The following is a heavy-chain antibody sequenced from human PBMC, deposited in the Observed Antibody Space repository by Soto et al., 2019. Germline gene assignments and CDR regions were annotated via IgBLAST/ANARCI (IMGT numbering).Heavy chain of an antibody. D-gene: IGHD3-22*01. V-gene: IGHV4-59*01. CDR3: ARGYYDTSDYYQFFDY. J-gene: IGHJ4*02. CDR1: GDSMSGYY. Sequence: SETLSLTCTVSGDSMSGYYWSWIRQFPGKGLEWIGYIHYSGSTNYNPSLKSRVTISLDTSKKQFSLRVSSVTAADTAMFFCARGYYDTSDYYQFFDYWGQGTLVTVSS. CDR2: IHYSGST.